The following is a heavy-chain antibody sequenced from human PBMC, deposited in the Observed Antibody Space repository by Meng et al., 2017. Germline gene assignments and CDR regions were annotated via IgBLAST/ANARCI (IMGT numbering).Heavy chain of an antibody. V-gene: IGHV4-38-2*02. CDR3: ARGSYYYGSGYLGGGY. Sequence: SETLSLTCTVSGYSISSGYYWGWIRQPPGKGLEWIGSIYHSGSTYYNPSLKSRVTISVDTSKNQFSLKLSSVTAADTAVYYCARGSYYYGSGYLGGGYWGQGTLVTVSS. J-gene: IGHJ4*02. CDR1: GYSISSGYY. CDR2: IYHSGST. D-gene: IGHD3-10*01.